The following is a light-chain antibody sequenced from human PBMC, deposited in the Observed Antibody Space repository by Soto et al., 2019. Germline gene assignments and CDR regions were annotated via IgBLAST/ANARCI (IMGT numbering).Light chain of an antibody. Sequence: QPVLTQSPSASASLGVSVKLTCTLTSGHATYAITWLQHQPEKGPRFLMRLHSDGTHYRGDGIPDRFSGSSSGAERYLTISSLQSEDEADYYCQTWDTGFHWVFGGGTKLTVL. CDR1: SGHATYA. J-gene: IGLJ3*02. V-gene: IGLV4-69*01. CDR3: QTWDTGFHWV. CDR2: LHSDGTH.